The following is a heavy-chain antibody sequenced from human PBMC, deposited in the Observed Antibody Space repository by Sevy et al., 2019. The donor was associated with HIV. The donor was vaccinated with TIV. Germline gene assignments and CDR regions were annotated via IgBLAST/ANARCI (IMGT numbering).Heavy chain of an antibody. CDR2: ILSVGNIK. D-gene: IGHD6-19*01. Sequence: GGSLRLSCAASGFTFSSYGLHWVSQAPGRGLEWVAGILSVGNIKYYIDSVKGRFTISRDDSKNTLYLQMNSLRAEDTAVYYCARESGSGWYIDHWGQGALVTVSS. V-gene: IGHV3-33*01. CDR3: ARESGSGWYIDH. J-gene: IGHJ4*02. CDR1: GFTFSSYG.